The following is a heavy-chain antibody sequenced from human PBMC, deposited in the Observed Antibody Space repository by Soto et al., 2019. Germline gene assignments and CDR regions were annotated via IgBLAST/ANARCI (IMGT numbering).Heavy chain of an antibody. J-gene: IGHJ4*02. CDR2: ISSNGGST. D-gene: IGHD6-19*01. CDR1: GFTFSSYA. Sequence: GGSLRLSCSASGFTFSSYAMHWVRQAPGKGLEYVSAISSNGGSTYYADSVKGRFTISRDNSKNTLYLQMSSLRAEDTAVYYCVKHPGYSSGWSDYWGQGTLVTVSS. V-gene: IGHV3-64D*08. CDR3: VKHPGYSSGWSDY.